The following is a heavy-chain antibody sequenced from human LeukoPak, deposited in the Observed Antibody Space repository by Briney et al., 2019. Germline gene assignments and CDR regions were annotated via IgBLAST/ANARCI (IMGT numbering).Heavy chain of an antibody. Sequence: PGGSLRLSCAASGFTFSSNYMHWVRQAPGKGLEWIGEIYHAGSTNYNPSLKSRVTISVDTSRNQFSLRLTSVTAADTAVYYCARWGPYFDYWGQGTLVTVSS. CDR3: ARWGPYFDY. CDR2: IYHAGST. V-gene: IGHV4-4*02. CDR1: GFTFSSNY. J-gene: IGHJ4*02. D-gene: IGHD7-27*01.